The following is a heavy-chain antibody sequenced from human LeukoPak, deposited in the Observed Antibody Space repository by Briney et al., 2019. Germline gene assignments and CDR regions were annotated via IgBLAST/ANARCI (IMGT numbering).Heavy chain of an antibody. V-gene: IGHV1-69*05. CDR3: ARFNDWYFDL. CDR1: GGTFSSYA. J-gene: IGHJ2*01. CDR2: IIPIFGTA. Sequence: ASVKVTCKACGGTFSSYAIRWVRPAPRQGLEWMGGIIPIFGTANYAQKFQGRVTITTDESTSTAYMELRSVRSEDTAVYYCARFNDWYFDLWGRGTLVTVSS.